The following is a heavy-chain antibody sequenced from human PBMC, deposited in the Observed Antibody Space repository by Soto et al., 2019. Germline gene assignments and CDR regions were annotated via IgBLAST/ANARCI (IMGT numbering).Heavy chain of an antibody. CDR1: GSTFSRHA. Sequence: EVQLLESGGGLVQPGGSLRLSCTASGSTFSRHAMSWVRQAPGKGREWVSGLSDSGGSIYYADSVNGRFTISRDNYMNTLYLKMNTLRAEDTAIYYCAKVSSSWYAGFFDLWGQGTLVTVSS. CDR2: LSDSGGSI. V-gene: IGHV3-23*01. CDR3: AKVSSSWYAGFFDL. D-gene: IGHD6-13*01. J-gene: IGHJ4*02.